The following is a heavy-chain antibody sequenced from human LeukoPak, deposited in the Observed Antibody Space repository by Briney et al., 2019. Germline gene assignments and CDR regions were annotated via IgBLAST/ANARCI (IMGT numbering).Heavy chain of an antibody. D-gene: IGHD2-21*02. CDR3: ARAEYCGGDCYYRGDQTAFDY. V-gene: IGHV3-11*01. CDR2: ISSSGSTI. J-gene: IGHJ4*02. CDR1: GFTFSDYY. Sequence: GGSLGLSCAASGFTFSDYYMSWIRQAPGKGLEWVSYISSSGSTIYYADSVKGRFTISRDNAKNSLYLQMNSLRAEDTAVYYCARAEYCGGDCYYRGDQTAFDYWGQGTLVTVSS.